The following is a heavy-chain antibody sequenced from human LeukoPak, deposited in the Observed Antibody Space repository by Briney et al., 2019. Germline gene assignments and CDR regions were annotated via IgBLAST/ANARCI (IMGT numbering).Heavy chain of an antibody. CDR1: GFIFTDYW. CDR2: VKGDGSAT. J-gene: IGHJ4*02. D-gene: IGHD6-19*01. V-gene: IGHV3-7*01. Sequence: GGSLRLSCAASGFIFTDYWMNWVRQAPGRGLEWLASVKGDGSATSYVDSVKGRFTISRDNAKNSLYLQLNSLRAEDTALYYCARARGIAVADLWGQGTLVTVSS. CDR3: ARARGIAVADL.